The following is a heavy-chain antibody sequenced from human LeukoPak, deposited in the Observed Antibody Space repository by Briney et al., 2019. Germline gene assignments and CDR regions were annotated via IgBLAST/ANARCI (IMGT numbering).Heavy chain of an antibody. V-gene: IGHV4-34*01. D-gene: IGHD3-22*01. Sequence: PSETLSLTCAVYGGSFSGYYWSWIRQPPGKGLEWIGEINHSGSTNYNPSLKSRVTISVDTSKNQFSLKLSSVTAADTAVYYRAREKREYYYDSSGYWVYWGQGTLVTVSS. CDR1: GGSFSGYY. CDR2: INHSGST. CDR3: AREKREYYYDSSGYWVY. J-gene: IGHJ4*02.